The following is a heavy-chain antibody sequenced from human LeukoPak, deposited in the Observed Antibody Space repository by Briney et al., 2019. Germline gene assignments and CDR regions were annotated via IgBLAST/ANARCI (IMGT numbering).Heavy chain of an antibody. CDR1: GFTFSSYS. CDR2: MKQDGSEK. D-gene: IGHD4-17*01. Sequence: GGSLRLSCAASGFTFSSYSMNWVRQAPGKGLEWVANMKQDGSEKYYVDSVKGRFTISRDNAKSSLYLQMNSLRAEDTAVYYCAREPVTTWFSDAFDIWGQGTMVTVSS. CDR3: AREPVTTWFSDAFDI. V-gene: IGHV3-7*01. J-gene: IGHJ3*02.